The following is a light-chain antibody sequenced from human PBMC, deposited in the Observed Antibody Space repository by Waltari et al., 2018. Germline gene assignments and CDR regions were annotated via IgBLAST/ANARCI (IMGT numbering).Light chain of an antibody. CDR1: RNINNY. J-gene: IGKJ5*01. V-gene: IGKV1-39*01. CDR2: AES. CDR3: QQYYDYPIN. Sequence: DIQMTQTPSSLSASVGDRVTITCRASRNINNYLNWYQQKPGKAPKLLIYAESSLQSGVPSRFSGSGSGTHFTLTISGLQPDDFATYYCQQYYDYPINFGQGTRL.